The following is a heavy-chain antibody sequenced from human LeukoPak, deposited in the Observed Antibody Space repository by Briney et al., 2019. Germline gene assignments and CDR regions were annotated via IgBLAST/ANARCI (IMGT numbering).Heavy chain of an antibody. CDR3: ARDIRMVGATHYFDY. J-gene: IGHJ4*02. Sequence: SETLSLTCTVSGDSISNYFWSWLRQPPGKGLEWIGCIHHSVSPTYNRSLRSRVTISVDTSKNQFSLKVNSVTAADTAVYYCARDIRMVGATHYFDYWGQGTLVTVSS. V-gene: IGHV4-59*01. CDR2: IHHSVSP. CDR1: GDSISNYF. D-gene: IGHD1-26*01.